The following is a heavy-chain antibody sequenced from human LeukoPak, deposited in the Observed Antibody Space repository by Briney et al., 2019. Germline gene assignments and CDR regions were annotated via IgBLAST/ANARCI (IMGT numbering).Heavy chain of an antibody. J-gene: IGHJ4*02. Sequence: SETPSLTCTVSGDSISSYYWTWIRQPPGKGLEWIGYIYYSGTTNYNPSLKSRVTISVDTSKNQFSLKLSSVTAADTAVYYCASGRPLGFDYWGQGTLVTVSS. CDR3: ASGRPLGFDY. V-gene: IGHV4-59*01. D-gene: IGHD1-26*01. CDR2: IYYSGTT. CDR1: GDSISSYY.